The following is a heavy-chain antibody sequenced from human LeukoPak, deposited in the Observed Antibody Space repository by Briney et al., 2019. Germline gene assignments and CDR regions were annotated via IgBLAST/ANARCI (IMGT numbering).Heavy chain of an antibody. CDR3: AKFTRSEYSSSWQGDY. Sequence: QSGGSLRLSCAASGSTFSSYAMSWVRQASGKGLGWVSAISGSGGSTYYADSVKGRFTISRDNSKNTLYLQMNSLRAEDTAVYYCAKFTRSEYSSSWQGDYWGQGTLVTVSS. CDR2: ISGSGGST. V-gene: IGHV3-23*01. CDR1: GSTFSSYA. J-gene: IGHJ4*02. D-gene: IGHD6-13*01.